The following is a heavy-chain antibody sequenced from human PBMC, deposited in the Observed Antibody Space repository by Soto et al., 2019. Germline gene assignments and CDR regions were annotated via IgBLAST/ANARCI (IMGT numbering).Heavy chain of an antibody. D-gene: IGHD2-2*01. CDR1: GFSLSTSGVG. J-gene: IGHJ3*02. CDR3: AHRVASCSSTSCYAFDI. V-gene: IGHV2-5*02. CDR2: IYWDDDK. Sequence: QITLKESGPTLVKPTQTLTLTCTFSGFSLSTSGVGVGWIRQPPGKALEWLALIYWDDDKRYSPSLKSRLTIPKDTSNNQVVLTMTNMDPVDTATYYCAHRVASCSSTSCYAFDIWGQGTMVTVSS.